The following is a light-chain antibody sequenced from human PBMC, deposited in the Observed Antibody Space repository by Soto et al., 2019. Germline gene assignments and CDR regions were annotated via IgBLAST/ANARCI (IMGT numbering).Light chain of an antibody. J-gene: IGLJ3*02. Sequence: QSALTQPASVSGSPEQSITISCTGTSSDVGGYNYVSWYQQHPGKAPKLMIYEVTNRPSGVSNRFSGSKSGNTASLTISGLQAEDEADYYCTSYTSSSSRKVFGGGTKLTVL. CDR2: EVT. CDR3: TSYTSSSSRKV. CDR1: SSDVGGYNY. V-gene: IGLV2-14*01.